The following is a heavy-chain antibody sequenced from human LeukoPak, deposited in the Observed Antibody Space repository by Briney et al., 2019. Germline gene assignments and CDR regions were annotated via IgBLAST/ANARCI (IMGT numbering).Heavy chain of an antibody. CDR2: FSFDGSDA. CDR3: AREIMYFYDTTGYSDY. J-gene: IGHJ4*02. V-gene: IGHV3-74*01. CDR1: GFTFSGFW. Sequence: PGGSLRLSWAASGFTFSGFWMHWVRQAPGRGLVWVSCFSFDGSDATYADSVRGRFTISRDNARNSLYLQMNSLRAEDTAVYFCAREIMYFYDTTGYSDYWGQGTLVTVSS. D-gene: IGHD3-22*01.